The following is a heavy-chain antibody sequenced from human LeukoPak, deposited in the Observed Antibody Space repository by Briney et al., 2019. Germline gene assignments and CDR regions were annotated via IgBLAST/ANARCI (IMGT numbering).Heavy chain of an antibody. CDR1: GGSVTSTNW. Sequence: KPSETLSLTCDVSGGSVTSTNWWTLVRHPPGKVLEWIGEFHRDGRTNYNPSLQSQLIMSVDLPANHISLKLTSVTDADTAVYYCAREGGFYRPLDYSGQGTLVTVSS. V-gene: IGHV4-4*02. CDR2: FHRDGRT. D-gene: IGHD3-3*01. J-gene: IGHJ4*02. CDR3: AREGGFYRPLDY.